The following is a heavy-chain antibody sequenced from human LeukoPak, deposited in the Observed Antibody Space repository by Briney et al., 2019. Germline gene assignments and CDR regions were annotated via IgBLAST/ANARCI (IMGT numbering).Heavy chain of an antibody. V-gene: IGHV4-59*11. Sequence: SETLSLTCTVSGGSISSHSWSWIRQPPGKGPDWIGYIYYSGSTSYNPSLQSRVTISIDTSKTQFSLKLSSVTAADTAVYYCAGGGISSRDFDIWGQGTLVTVSS. J-gene: IGHJ4*02. CDR1: GGSISSHS. CDR2: IYYSGST. D-gene: IGHD2-2*01. CDR3: AGGGISSRDFDI.